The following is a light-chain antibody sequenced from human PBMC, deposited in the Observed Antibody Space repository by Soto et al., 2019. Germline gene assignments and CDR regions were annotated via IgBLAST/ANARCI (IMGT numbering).Light chain of an antibody. J-gene: IGLJ2*01. CDR2: DVS. Sequence: QSALTQPASVSGSPGQSITISCTGTSSDVGGYNYVSWYQQHPGKAPKLMIYDVSNRPSGVSNLFSGSKYGNTASLTISGLQAEDEADYYCSSYTSSSTLVFGGGTKLTVL. V-gene: IGLV2-14*01. CDR3: SSYTSSSTLV. CDR1: SSDVGGYNY.